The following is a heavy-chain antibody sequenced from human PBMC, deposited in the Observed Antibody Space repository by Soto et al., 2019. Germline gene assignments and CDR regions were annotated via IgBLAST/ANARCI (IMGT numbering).Heavy chain of an antibody. J-gene: IGHJ3*02. CDR3: ARDPGATDAFDI. D-gene: IGHD1-26*01. Sequence: GGSLRLSCAASGFTVSSNYMSWVRQAPGKGLEWVSVIYSGGSTYYADSVKGRFTISRYNSKNTLYLQMNSLRAEDTAVYYCARDPGATDAFDIWGQGTMVTVSS. CDR2: IYSGGST. V-gene: IGHV3-66*01. CDR1: GFTVSSNY.